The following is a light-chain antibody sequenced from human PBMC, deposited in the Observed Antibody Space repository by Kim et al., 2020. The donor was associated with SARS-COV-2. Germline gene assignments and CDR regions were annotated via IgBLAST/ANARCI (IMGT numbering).Light chain of an antibody. CDR1: QSISSS. V-gene: IGKV1-39*01. Sequence: ASLGDRVTITCRASQSISSSLNWYQHKPGKAPKLLIYAAASLQSGVPSRFSGSGSGTDFTLTISSLQPEDFATYYCQQSYSSPLSFGGGTKVDIK. CDR3: QQSYSSPLS. J-gene: IGKJ4*01. CDR2: AAA.